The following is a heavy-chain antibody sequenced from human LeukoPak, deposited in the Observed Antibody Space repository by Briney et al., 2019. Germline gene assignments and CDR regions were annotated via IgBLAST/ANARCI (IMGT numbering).Heavy chain of an antibody. CDR2: INPNSGGT. Sequence: ASVKVSCKASGYTFTGYYMNWVRQTPGQGLEWMGRINPNSGGTNYAQKFQGRVTMTMDTSISTAYMELTRLRSDDTAVYYCARDNSVAYYDSSGYSNWGQGTLVTVSS. D-gene: IGHD3-22*01. CDR3: ARDNSVAYYDSSGYSN. CDR1: GYTFTGYY. J-gene: IGHJ4*02. V-gene: IGHV1-2*06.